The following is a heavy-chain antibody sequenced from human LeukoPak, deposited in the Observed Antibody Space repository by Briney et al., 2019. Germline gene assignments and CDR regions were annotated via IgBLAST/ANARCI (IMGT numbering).Heavy chain of an antibody. CDR1: GGSFSGYY. CDR2: INHSGST. Sequence: SETLSLTCAVYGGSFSGYYWSWIRQPPGKGLEWIGEINHSGSTNYNPSLKSRVTISVDTSKNQFSLKLSSVTAADTAVYYCARGLYGDYVIYYYYYMDVWGKGTTVTVSS. J-gene: IGHJ6*03. CDR3: ARGLYGDYVIYYYYYMDV. D-gene: IGHD4-17*01. V-gene: IGHV4-34*01.